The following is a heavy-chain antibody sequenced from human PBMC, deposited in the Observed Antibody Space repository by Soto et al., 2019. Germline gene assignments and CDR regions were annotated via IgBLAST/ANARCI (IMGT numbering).Heavy chain of an antibody. J-gene: IGHJ6*02. D-gene: IGHD2-8*01. CDR3: ARGDSTDCSNGVCSFFYNHDMDV. CDR1: GYSFTDYH. V-gene: IGHV1-2*04. CDR2: INLKSGGT. Sequence: GASVKVSCKASGYSFTDYHIHWVRQAPGQGLEWLGRINLKSGGTSTAQKLQGWVTMTTETSISTASMELTRLTSDDTAIYYCARGDSTDCSNGVCSFFYNHDMDVWG.